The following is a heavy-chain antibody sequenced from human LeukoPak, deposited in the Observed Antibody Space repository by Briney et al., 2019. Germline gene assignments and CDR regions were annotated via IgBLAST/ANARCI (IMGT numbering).Heavy chain of an antibody. V-gene: IGHV1-24*01. CDR1: GYTLTELS. J-gene: IGHJ4*02. CDR2: FDPEDGET. CDR3: ATDHGTSDSSSWYSS. D-gene: IGHD6-13*01. Sequence: ASVKVSCKVSGYTLTELSMHWVRQAPGKGLEWMGGFDPEDGETIYAQKFQGRVTMTEDTSTDTAYMELSSLRSEDTAVYYCATDHGTSDSSSWYSSRGQGTLVTVSS.